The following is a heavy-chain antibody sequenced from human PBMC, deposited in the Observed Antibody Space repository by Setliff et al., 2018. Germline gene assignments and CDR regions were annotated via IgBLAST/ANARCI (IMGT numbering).Heavy chain of an antibody. CDR2: IYSGGTTT. CDR1: GFTFSGYA. CDR3: AKVLGGFLDY. D-gene: IGHD3-16*01. Sequence: LRLSCAASGFTFSGYAMSWVRQAPGKGLEWVSIIYSGGTTTYYADSMKGRFTISRDNSKNTLYLQIDSLRADDTAVYYCAKVLGGFLDYWGQGTLVTVS. V-gene: IGHV3-23*03. J-gene: IGHJ4*02.